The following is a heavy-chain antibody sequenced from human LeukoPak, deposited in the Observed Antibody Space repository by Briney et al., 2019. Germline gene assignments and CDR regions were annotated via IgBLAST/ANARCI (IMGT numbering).Heavy chain of an antibody. CDR2: ISSSGDTI. CDR3: ARDRAVVVAGEGGKNWFDP. D-gene: IGHD6-19*01. Sequence: GGSLRLSCAASEFTFSSYEMNWVRQAPGKGLEWVSYISSSGDTIYYADSVKGRFTISRDNAKNSLYLQMNSLRAEDTAVYYCARDRAVVVAGEGGKNWFDPWGQGTLVTVSP. J-gene: IGHJ5*02. CDR1: EFTFSSYE. V-gene: IGHV3-48*03.